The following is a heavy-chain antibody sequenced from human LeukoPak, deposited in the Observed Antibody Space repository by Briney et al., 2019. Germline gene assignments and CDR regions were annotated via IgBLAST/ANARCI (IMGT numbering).Heavy chain of an antibody. CDR3: ARDLDSSTWYRGFDY. CDR1: GFTFSSYW. V-gene: IGHV3-7*01. J-gene: IGHJ4*02. D-gene: IGHD6-13*01. Sequence: GGSLRLSCVGTGFTFSSYWMSWVRQAPGKGLEWVANIKQDGTEKNYVDSVKGRFTISRDNVKNSLYLQMNSLRAEDTAVYYCARDLDSSTWYRGFDYWGQGTLITVSS. CDR2: IKQDGTEK.